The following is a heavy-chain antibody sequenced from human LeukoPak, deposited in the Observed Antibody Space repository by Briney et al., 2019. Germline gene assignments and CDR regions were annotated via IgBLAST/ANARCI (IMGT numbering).Heavy chain of an antibody. CDR3: ASGGDYDFWSGRYDY. J-gene: IGHJ4*02. V-gene: IGHV3-7*01. CDR2: IKQDGSEK. D-gene: IGHD3-3*01. CDR1: GFTFSSYW. Sequence: GGSLRLSCAASGFTFSSYWMSWVRQAPGKGLEWVANIKQDGSEKYYVDSVKGRFTISRDNAKNSLYLQMNSLRAEDTAVYYCASGGDYDFWSGRYDYWGQGTLVTVSS.